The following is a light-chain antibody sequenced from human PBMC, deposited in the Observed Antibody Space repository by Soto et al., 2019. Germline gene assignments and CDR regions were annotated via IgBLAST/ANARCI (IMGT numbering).Light chain of an antibody. CDR1: QGIRNF. J-gene: IGKJ4*01. CDR3: QKYDSAPLT. V-gene: IGKV1-27*01. Sequence: DIQMTQSPSCLSASVGDRVTMTWRASQGIRNFLAWYQQKPGKVPKLLIYAASTLQSGVPYRFSGSGSGTDFTLTISSLQPEDVATYYCQKYDSAPLTFGGGTKVEIK. CDR2: AAS.